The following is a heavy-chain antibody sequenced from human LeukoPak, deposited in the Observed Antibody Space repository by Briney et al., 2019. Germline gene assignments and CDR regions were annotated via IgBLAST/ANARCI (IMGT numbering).Heavy chain of an antibody. CDR1: GVTFTGAY. Sequence: ASVKVSCKVSGVTFTGAYMHWVRQAPGQGLEWMGWINPNSGETRYEQKFQGRVTMTRDTSIDTVHMELGSLTSDDTAVYYCARVLFNSGYDSWGQGTLVTVSS. V-gene: IGHV1-2*02. J-gene: IGHJ5*01. D-gene: IGHD2-2*03. CDR3: ARVLFNSGYDS. CDR2: INPNSGET.